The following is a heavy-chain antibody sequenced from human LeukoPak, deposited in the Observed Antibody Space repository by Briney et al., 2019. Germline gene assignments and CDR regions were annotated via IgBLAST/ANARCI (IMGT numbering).Heavy chain of an antibody. J-gene: IGHJ6*02. CDR3: ARDIVVVVAASLSPGMDV. Sequence: ASVKVSCKASGYTFTSYGISWVRQAPGQGLEWMGWISAYNGNTNYAQKLQGRVTMTTDTSTSTAYMELRSLRSDDTAVYYCARDIVVVVAASLSPGMDVWGQGTTVTVSS. V-gene: IGHV1-18*01. CDR2: ISAYNGNT. D-gene: IGHD2-15*01. CDR1: GYTFTSYG.